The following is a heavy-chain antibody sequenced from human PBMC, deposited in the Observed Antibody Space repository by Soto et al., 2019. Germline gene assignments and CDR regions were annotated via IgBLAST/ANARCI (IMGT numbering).Heavy chain of an antibody. D-gene: IGHD3-10*01. V-gene: IGHV3-23*01. CDR1: GFTFSSYA. CDR3: AKDPEVWFGDFTYFDY. J-gene: IGHJ4*02. CDR2: ISGSGGST. Sequence: QPGGSLRLSCAASGFTFSSYAMSWVRQAPGKGLEWVSAISGSGGSTYYADSVKGRFTISRDNSKNTLYLQMNSLRAEDTAVYYCAKDPEVWFGDFTYFDYWGQGTLVTVSS.